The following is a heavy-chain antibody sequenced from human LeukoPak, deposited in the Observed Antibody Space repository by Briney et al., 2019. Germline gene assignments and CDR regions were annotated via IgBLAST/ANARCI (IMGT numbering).Heavy chain of an antibody. CDR1: GFTFSSYA. D-gene: IGHD3-10*01. V-gene: IGHV3-64*01. J-gene: IGHJ3*02. CDR2: ISSNGGST. CDR3: ARGRPEDYYALGRGAFDI. Sequence: GGSLRLSCAASGFTFSSYAMHWVRLAPGKGLEYASAISSNGGSTYYANSVKGRFTISRDNSKNTLYLQMGSLRAEDMAVYYCARGRPEDYYALGRGAFDIWGQGTMVTVSS.